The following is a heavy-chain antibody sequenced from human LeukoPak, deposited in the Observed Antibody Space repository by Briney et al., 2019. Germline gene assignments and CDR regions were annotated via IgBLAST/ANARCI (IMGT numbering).Heavy chain of an antibody. V-gene: IGHV4-61*02. CDR3: ARARYQLLSVWFDP. CDR2: IYTSGST. CDR1: GGSISSGSYY. Sequence: SETLSLTCTVSGGSISSGSYYWSWIRQPAGKRLEWIGRIYTSGSTNYNPSLKSRVTISVDTSKNQFSLKLSSVTAADTAVYYCARARYQLLSVWFDPWGQGTLVTVSS. D-gene: IGHD2-2*01. J-gene: IGHJ5*02.